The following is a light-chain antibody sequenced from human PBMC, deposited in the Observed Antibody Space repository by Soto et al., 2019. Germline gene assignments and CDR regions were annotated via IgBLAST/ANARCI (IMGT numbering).Light chain of an antibody. J-gene: IGKJ5*01. CDR1: QSISSW. V-gene: IGKV1-5*01. Sequence: DIQMTQSPSTLSASVGARVPITCRASQSISSWLAWYQQNPGKAPKLLIYAASSLQSGVPSRFSGSGSGTEFTLTISSLQPDDFATYYCQQYNSYSPITFGQGTRLEIK. CDR3: QQYNSYSPIT. CDR2: AAS.